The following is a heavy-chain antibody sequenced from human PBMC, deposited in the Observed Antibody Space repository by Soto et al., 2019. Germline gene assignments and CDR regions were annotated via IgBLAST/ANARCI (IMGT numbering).Heavy chain of an antibody. CDR2: INHSGST. J-gene: IGHJ3*02. D-gene: IGHD6-19*01. Sequence: TSETLSLTCAVYGGSFSGYYWSWIRQPPGKGLEWIGEINHSGSTNYNPSLKSRVTISVDTSKNQFSLKLSSVTAADTAVYHCARTGYSSGWYKAAFDIWGQGTMVTVSS. CDR3: ARTGYSSGWYKAAFDI. CDR1: GGSFSGYY. V-gene: IGHV4-34*01.